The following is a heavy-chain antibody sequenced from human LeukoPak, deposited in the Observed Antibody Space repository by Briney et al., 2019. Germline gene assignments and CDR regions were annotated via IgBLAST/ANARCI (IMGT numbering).Heavy chain of an antibody. CDR1: GFTFSSYA. CDR3: AKDPRGDCSGGSCYYLDY. D-gene: IGHD2-15*01. V-gene: IGHV3-23*01. J-gene: IGHJ4*02. Sequence: GGSLRLSCAASGFTFSSYAMSWVRQAPGKGLEWVSAISGSGYSTYYTDSVKGRFAISRDNSKNTLYLQMNRLRADDTAVYYCAKDPRGDCSGGSCYYLDYWGQGSLVTVSS. CDR2: ISGSGYST.